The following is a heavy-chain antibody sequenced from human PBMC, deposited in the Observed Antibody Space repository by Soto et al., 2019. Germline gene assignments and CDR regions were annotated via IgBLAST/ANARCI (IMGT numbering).Heavy chain of an antibody. CDR3: ARERYITIFGVVTADTKRGRYGMDV. V-gene: IGHV4-30-4*01. CDR2: IYYSGST. Sequence: PSETLSLTCTVSGGSISSGDYYWSWIRQPPGKGLEWIGYIYYSGSTYYNPSLKSRVTISVDTSKNQFSLKLSSVTAADTAVYYCARERYITIFGVVTADTKRGRYGMDVWGQGTTVTVSS. J-gene: IGHJ6*02. D-gene: IGHD3-3*01. CDR1: GGSISSGDYY.